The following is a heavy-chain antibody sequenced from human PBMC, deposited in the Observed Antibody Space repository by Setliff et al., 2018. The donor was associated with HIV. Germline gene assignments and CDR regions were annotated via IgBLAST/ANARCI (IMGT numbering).Heavy chain of an antibody. D-gene: IGHD2-15*01. J-gene: IGHJ4*02. CDR3: SGIVVGPFVDC. Sequence: PGESLRLSCAASGFAFSTYGMHWVRQPPGKGLEWVAFVWSDESKKFYADSVKGRFTISRDNSRNTLYLQMNSLRIEDTAVYYCSGIVVGPFVDCWGQGTLVTVSS. V-gene: IGHV3-30*02. CDR1: GFAFSTYG. CDR2: VWSDESKK.